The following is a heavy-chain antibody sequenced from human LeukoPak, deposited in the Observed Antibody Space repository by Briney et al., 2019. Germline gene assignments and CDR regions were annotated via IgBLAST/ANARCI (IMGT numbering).Heavy chain of an antibody. CDR1: GGSISTYY. V-gene: IGHV4-59*01. Sequence: SETLSLTCTVSGGSISTYYWTWIRQPPGKGLEWLGYIYYSGATNYNPSLKHRLTIAVDTSKNQFSLKLSSVTAADTAVYYCAIGLYDYVWGSYRSYDAFDIWGQGTMVTVSS. CDR3: AIGLYDYVWGSYRSYDAFDI. J-gene: IGHJ3*02. CDR2: IYYSGAT. D-gene: IGHD3-16*02.